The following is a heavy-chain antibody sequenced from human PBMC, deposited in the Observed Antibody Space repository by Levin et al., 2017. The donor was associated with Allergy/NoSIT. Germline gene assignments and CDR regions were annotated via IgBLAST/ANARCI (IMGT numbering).Heavy chain of an antibody. CDR2: FYYSGST. CDR3: ARSIGGAAAGDY. V-gene: IGHV4-59*01. Sequence: SETLSLTCTVSGGSISSYYWSWIRQPPGKGLEWIGYFYYSGSTNYNPSLKSRVTIVVDTSKNQFSLKLRSVSAADTAVYYCARSIGGAAAGDYWGPGTLVTVSS. J-gene: IGHJ4*02. D-gene: IGHD6-13*01. CDR1: GGSISSYY.